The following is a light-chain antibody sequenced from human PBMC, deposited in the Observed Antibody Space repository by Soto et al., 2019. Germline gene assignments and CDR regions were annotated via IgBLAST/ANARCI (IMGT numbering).Light chain of an antibody. CDR1: EFISKW. J-gene: IGKJ4*01. CDR3: QHYDHLPLS. Sequence: DIQITQSPSTLSASVGDRVTITCRASEFISKWLAWYQQKPGTAPKLLIYDSSNLETGVPSRFSGSGSETDFTFTIRSLQPDDVATYYCQHYDHLPLSFGGGTKVEI. V-gene: IGKV1-33*01. CDR2: DSS.